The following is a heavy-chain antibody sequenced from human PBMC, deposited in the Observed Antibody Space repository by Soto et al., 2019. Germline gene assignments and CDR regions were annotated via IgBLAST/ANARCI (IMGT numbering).Heavy chain of an antibody. J-gene: IGHJ6*02. V-gene: IGHV1-69*13. CDR3: ASSLGEGVAARRYYYYGMDV. CDR2: IIPIFGTA. D-gene: IGHD6-6*01. CDR1: GGTFSSYA. Sequence: SVKVSCKASGGTFSSYAISWVRQAPGQRLEWMGGIIPIFGTANYAQKFQGRVTITADESTSTAYMELSSLRSEDTAVYYCASSLGEGVAARRYYYYGMDVWGQGTTVTVSS.